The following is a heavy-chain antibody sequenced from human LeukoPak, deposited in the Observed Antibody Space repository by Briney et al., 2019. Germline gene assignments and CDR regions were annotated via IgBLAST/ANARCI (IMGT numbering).Heavy chain of an antibody. Sequence: SETLSLTCAVYGGSFSGYYWSWIRQPAGKGPEWIGEINHSGSTNYNPSLKSRVTISVDTSKNQFSLKLSSVTAADTAVYYCARREWELRAFAIWGQGTMVTVSS. CDR1: GGSFSGYY. D-gene: IGHD1-26*01. CDR3: ARREWELRAFAI. J-gene: IGHJ3*02. V-gene: IGHV4-34*01. CDR2: INHSGST.